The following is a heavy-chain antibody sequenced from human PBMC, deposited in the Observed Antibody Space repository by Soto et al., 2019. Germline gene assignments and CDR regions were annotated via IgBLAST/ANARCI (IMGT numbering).Heavy chain of an antibody. D-gene: IGHD6-19*01. CDR3: ATISVASASHY. J-gene: IGHJ4*02. CDR2: TSNSGGTT. CDR1: GFTFNNYA. V-gene: IGHV3-23*01. Sequence: PGGSLRLSCAASGFTFNNYAMSWVRQAPGKGLEWVSSTSNSGGTTYYADSVRGRFTVSRDNSRNTLYVQMHSLRAEDTAIYYCATISVASASHYCGQGTLVTVSS.